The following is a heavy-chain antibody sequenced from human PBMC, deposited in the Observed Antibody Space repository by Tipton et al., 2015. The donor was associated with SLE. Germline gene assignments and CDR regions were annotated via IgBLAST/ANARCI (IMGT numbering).Heavy chain of an antibody. D-gene: IGHD2-8*01. CDR1: GFTFSSYA. J-gene: IGHJ3*02. Sequence: RSLRLSCAASGFTFSSYAMHWVRQAPGKGLEWVAVISYDGSNKYYADSVKGRFTISRDNSKNTLYLQMNSLRAEDTAVYYCARERGDIVLMPAFDIWGQGTMVTVSS. CDR3: ARERGDIVLMPAFDI. CDR2: ISYDGSNK. V-gene: IGHV3-30*04.